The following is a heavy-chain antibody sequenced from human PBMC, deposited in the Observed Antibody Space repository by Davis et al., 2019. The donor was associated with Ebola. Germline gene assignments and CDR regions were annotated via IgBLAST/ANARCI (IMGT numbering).Heavy chain of an antibody. D-gene: IGHD1-26*01. Sequence: GGSLRLSCAASGFTVSSNYMSWVRQAPGKGLEWVANIKQDGSEKYYVDSVKGRFTISRDNAKNSLYLQMNSLRAEDTAVYYCARWSWELLFDYWGQGTLVTVSS. CDR2: IKQDGSEK. V-gene: IGHV3-7*01. CDR1: GFTVSSNY. J-gene: IGHJ4*02. CDR3: ARWSWELLFDY.